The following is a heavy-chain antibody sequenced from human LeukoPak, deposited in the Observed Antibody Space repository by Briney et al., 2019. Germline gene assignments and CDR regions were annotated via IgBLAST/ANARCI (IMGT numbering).Heavy chain of an antibody. V-gene: IGHV1-2*06. Sequence: GASVKVSCKASGYTFTAYYIHWVRQAPGQGLEWMGRINPKNGDINYAQKFQDRVTMTRDTSMSAAYMEISRLTYDDTAVYYCGRGIQSFDPWGQGTLVTVSS. CDR2: INPKNGDI. CDR3: GRGIQSFDP. J-gene: IGHJ5*02. CDR1: GYTFTAYY.